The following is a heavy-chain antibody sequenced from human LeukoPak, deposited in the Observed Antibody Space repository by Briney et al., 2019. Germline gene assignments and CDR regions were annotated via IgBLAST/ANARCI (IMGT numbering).Heavy chain of an antibody. Sequence: PGGSLRLSCAASGFTFSSYEMNWVRQAPGKGLEWVSYISSSGSTIYYADSVKGRFTISRDNAKNSLYLQMNSLRAEDTAVYYCASPRGGPPNYYGMDVGGKGTTVTVSS. CDR2: ISSSGSTI. J-gene: IGHJ6*04. CDR1: GFTFSSYE. CDR3: ASPRGGPPNYYGMDV. V-gene: IGHV3-48*03. D-gene: IGHD3-10*01.